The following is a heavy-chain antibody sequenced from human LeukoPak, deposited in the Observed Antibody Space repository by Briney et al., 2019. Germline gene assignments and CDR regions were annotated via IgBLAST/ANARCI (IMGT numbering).Heavy chain of an antibody. CDR3: ARETRHISSRIAARRGYYYYMDV. D-gene: IGHD6-6*01. Sequence: PSETLSLTCTVSGVSISYYYWSWLRQPPGKGLEWLGNIYYSGSTNHNPSLKSGVTISVDTAKNQFSLKLSSVTAADTAVYYCARETRHISSRIAARRGYYYYMDVWGKGTTVTVSS. CDR1: GVSISYYY. J-gene: IGHJ6*03. V-gene: IGHV4-59*01. CDR2: IYYSGST.